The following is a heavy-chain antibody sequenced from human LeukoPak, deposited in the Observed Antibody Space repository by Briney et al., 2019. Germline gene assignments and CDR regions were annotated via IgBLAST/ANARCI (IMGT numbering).Heavy chain of an antibody. J-gene: IGHJ3*02. CDR3: ARRSGTYHAFDI. D-gene: IGHD1-26*01. CDR1: GGSFSGYY. V-gene: IGHV4-34*01. CDR2: IYYSGST. Sequence: SETLSLTCAVYGGSFSGYYWSWIRQPPGKGLEWIGYIYYSGSTYYNPSLKSRVTISVDTTKNQFSLKLSSVTAADTAVYYCARRSGTYHAFDIWGQGTMVTVSS.